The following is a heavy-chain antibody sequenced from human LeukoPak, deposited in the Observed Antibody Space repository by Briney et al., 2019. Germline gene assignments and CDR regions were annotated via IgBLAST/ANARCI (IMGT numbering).Heavy chain of an antibody. D-gene: IGHD5/OR15-5a*01. Sequence: GGSLRLSCAASGFTFSSYEMNWVRQAPGKGLEWVSYISSSGSTIYYADSVKGRFTISRDNAKNSLYLQMNSLRAEDTALYHCARASVLSYYYYMDVWGKGTTVTISS. J-gene: IGHJ6*03. CDR3: ARASVLSYYYYMDV. CDR1: GFTFSSYE. CDR2: ISSSGSTI. V-gene: IGHV3-48*03.